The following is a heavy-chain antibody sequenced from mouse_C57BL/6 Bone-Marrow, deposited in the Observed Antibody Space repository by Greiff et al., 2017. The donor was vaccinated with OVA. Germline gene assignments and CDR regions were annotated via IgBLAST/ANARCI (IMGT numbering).Heavy chain of an antibody. D-gene: IGHD6-1*01. CDR3: ARGEPLRYYFDY. CDR2: INPNNGGT. CDR1: GYTFTDYY. Sequence: VQLQQSGPELVKPGASVKISCKASGYTFTDYYMNWVKQSHGKSLEWIGDINPNNGGTSYNQKFKGKATLTVDKSSSTAYMELRSLTSEDSAVDYCARGEPLRYYFDYWGQGTTLTVSS. V-gene: IGHV1-26*01. J-gene: IGHJ2*01.